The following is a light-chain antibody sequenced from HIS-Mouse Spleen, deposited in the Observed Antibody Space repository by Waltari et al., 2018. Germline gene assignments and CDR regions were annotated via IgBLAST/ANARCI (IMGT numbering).Light chain of an antibody. Sequence: QSVLTQPPSASGTPGQRVTIPCSGSSSTLGSNTVTWYQQLPGPAPKRLISSNNQRPSGVPDRFSGSKSGTSASLAISGLQSEDEADYYCAAWDDSLNGWVFGGGTKLTVL. V-gene: IGLV1-44*01. J-gene: IGLJ3*02. CDR2: SNN. CDR1: SSTLGSNT. CDR3: AAWDDSLNGWV.